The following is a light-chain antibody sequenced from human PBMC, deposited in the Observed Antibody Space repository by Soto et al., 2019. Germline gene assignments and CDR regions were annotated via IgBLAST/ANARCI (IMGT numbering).Light chain of an antibody. V-gene: IGKV1-5*01. CDR2: DVS. CDR1: QSISGW. J-gene: IGKJ1*01. Sequence: DIQITQSPSTLSASVGDRVTITFRASQSISGWLAWYQQKPGKAPKLLIYDVSSLESGVPSRFSGSGSGTEFTLAISSLQPDDFATYYCQKYNSYPWKCGQGTKGDIK. CDR3: QKYNSYPWK.